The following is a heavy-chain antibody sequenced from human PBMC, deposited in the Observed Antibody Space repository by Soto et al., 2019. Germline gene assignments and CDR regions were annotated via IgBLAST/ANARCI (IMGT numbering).Heavy chain of an antibody. J-gene: IGHJ4*02. CDR2: IYYSGST. D-gene: IGHD4-17*01. CDR1: GGSISSSSYY. V-gene: IGHV4-39*01. CDR3: ASSYGDYVSY. Sequence: PSETLSLTCTVSGGSISSSSYYWGWIRQPSGKGLELIGSIYYSGSTYYNPSLKSRVTISVDTSKNQFSLKLSSVTAADTAVYYCASSYGDYVSYWGQGTLVTVS.